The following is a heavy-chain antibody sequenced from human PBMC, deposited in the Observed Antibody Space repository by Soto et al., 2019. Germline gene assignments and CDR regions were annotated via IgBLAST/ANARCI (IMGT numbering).Heavy chain of an antibody. V-gene: IGHV3-23*01. CDR3: AKTGDSSGYYYYYYGMDV. CDR2: ISGSGGST. CDR1: GFTFSSYA. D-gene: IGHD3-22*01. J-gene: IGHJ6*02. Sequence: GGSLRLSCAASGFTFSSYAMIWVRQAPGKGLEWVSAISGSGGSTYYADSVKGRFTISRDNSKNTLYLQMNSLRAEDTAVYYCAKTGDSSGYYYYYYGMDVWGQGTTVTVSS.